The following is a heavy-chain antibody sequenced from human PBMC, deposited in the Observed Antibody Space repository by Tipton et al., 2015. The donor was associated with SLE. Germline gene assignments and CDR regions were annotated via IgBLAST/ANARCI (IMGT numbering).Heavy chain of an antibody. CDR1: GFSFSSYG. Sequence: SLRLSCAASGFSFSSYGMHWVRQAPGKGLEWVSYISSTSSTIYYADSVKGRFTISRDNAKNSLYLQMNSLRAEDTAVYYCAREGVGATLAFNYYMDVWGKGATVTVSS. D-gene: IGHD1-26*01. J-gene: IGHJ6*03. CDR2: ISSTSSTI. V-gene: IGHV3-48*04. CDR3: AREGVGATLAFNYYMDV.